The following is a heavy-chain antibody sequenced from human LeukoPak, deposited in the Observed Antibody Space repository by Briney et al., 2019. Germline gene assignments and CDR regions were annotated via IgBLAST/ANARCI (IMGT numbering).Heavy chain of an antibody. CDR1: GGSISNSY. D-gene: IGHD2-21*01. CDR3: ARHEFASPFDS. CDR2: IYYTGDS. J-gene: IGHJ4*02. Sequence: SETLSLTCTVSGGSISNSYWSWIRQPPGKGLEWIGYIYYTGDSNYNPSLKSRVAISLDTSKNRLSLNLRSGTAADTAVYYCARHEFASPFDSWGQGTLVTVSS. V-gene: IGHV4-59*08.